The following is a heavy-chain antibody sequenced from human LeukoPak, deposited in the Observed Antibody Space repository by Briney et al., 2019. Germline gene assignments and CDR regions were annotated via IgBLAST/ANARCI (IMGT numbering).Heavy chain of an antibody. CDR3: AKEYRVGCSSTSCYGWFDP. Sequence: GGSLRLSCAASGFTFSSYGMHWVRQAPGKGLEWVAFIRFDGSNKYYADSVRGRFTISRDNSKNALYLQMNSLRAEDTAVYYCAKEYRVGCSSTSCYGWFDPWGQGTLVTVSS. D-gene: IGHD2-2*01. CDR1: GFTFSSYG. J-gene: IGHJ5*02. V-gene: IGHV3-30*02. CDR2: IRFDGSNK.